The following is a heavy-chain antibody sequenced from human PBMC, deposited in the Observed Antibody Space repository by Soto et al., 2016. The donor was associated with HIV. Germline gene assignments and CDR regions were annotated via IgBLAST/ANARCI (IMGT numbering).Heavy chain of an antibody. CDR1: GGSITSHY. J-gene: IGHJ3*02. D-gene: IGHD3-16*02. CDR2: VFHTGRT. Sequence: QVLLQESGPGLVKPSETLSLTCDVSGGSITSHYWSWIRQSPGKGLEWIGYVFHTGRTYYNPSLKSRVSMSVDTSKNQISLRLTSVTAADTALYFCARDRPYFSSSGTYPEYDAFDKWGQGTMVTVSS. V-gene: IGHV4-59*11. CDR3: ARDRPYFSSSGTYPEYDAFDK.